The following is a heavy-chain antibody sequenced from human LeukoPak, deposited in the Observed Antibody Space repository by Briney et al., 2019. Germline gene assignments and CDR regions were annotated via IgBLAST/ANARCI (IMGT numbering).Heavy chain of an antibody. D-gene: IGHD3-10*01. J-gene: IGHJ4*02. Sequence: ASVKVSCKASGYTFTSYYMHWVRQAPGQGLEWMGIINPSGGSTSYAQKFQGRVTMTRDTSTSTVYMELSSPRSEDTAVYYCARDFRGSGSSTYYFDYWGQGTLVTVSS. V-gene: IGHV1-46*01. CDR3: ARDFRGSGSSTYYFDY. CDR1: GYTFTSYY. CDR2: INPSGGST.